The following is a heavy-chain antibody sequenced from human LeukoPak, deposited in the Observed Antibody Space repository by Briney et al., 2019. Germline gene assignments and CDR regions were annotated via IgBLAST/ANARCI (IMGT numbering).Heavy chain of an antibody. D-gene: IGHD5-18*01. CDR1: GGSISSSSYY. CDR2: IYYSGST. J-gene: IGHJ4*02. V-gene: IGHV4-61*05. Sequence: PSETLSLTCTVSGGSISSSSYYWGWIRQPPGKGLEWIGYIYYSGSTNYNPSLKSRVTISVDTSKNQFSLKLSSVTAADTAVYYCARRAPYSYECSTLDYWGQGTLVTVSS. CDR3: ARRAPYSYECSTLDY.